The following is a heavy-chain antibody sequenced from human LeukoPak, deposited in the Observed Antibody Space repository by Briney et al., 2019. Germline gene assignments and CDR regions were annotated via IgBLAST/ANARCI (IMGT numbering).Heavy chain of an antibody. D-gene: IGHD4-23*01. CDR2: INSDGSYT. J-gene: IGHJ4*02. CDR3: ARGPITRGVTPSHY. CDR1: GFTFSGYW. V-gene: IGHV3-74*01. Sequence: PGGSLRLSCAASGFTFSGYWMHWVRQAPGKGLVWVSRINSDGSYTNYADSVKGRFTISRDNAKNTLYLQMNSLRAEDTAVYYCARGPITRGVTPSHYWGQGTLVTVSS.